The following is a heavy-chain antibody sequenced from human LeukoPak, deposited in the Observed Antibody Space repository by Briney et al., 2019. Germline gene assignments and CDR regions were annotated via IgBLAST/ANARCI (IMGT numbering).Heavy chain of an antibody. CDR3: AREPNLTGSRHFDY. CDR2: IYYTGST. J-gene: IGHJ4*02. CDR1: AGSISSGGYY. V-gene: IGHV4-31*03. D-gene: IGHD3-9*01. Sequence: SETLSLTCTVSAGSISSGGYYWNWIRQHPGKGLEWIGYIYYTGSTNQNPSLESRITISVDTSKNQFSLRLTSVTAADTAVYYCAREPNLTGSRHFDYWGQGTLVTVSS.